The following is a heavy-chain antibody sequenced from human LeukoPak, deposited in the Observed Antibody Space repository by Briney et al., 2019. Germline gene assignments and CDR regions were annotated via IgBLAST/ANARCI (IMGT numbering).Heavy chain of an antibody. CDR3: ARVPRKYGNDY. V-gene: IGHV3-74*01. CDR2: INSDGSST. D-gene: IGHD1-14*01. CDR1: GFTFSSYW. Sequence: SGGSLRLSCAASGFTFSSYWMHWVRQAPGKGLVWVSRINSDGSSTSYADSVKGRFTISRDNAKNTLYLQMNSLRAEDTAVYYCARVPRKYGNDYWGQGTLVTVSS. J-gene: IGHJ4*02.